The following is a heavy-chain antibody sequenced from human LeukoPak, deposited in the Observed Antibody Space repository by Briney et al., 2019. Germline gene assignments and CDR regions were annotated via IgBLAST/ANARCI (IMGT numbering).Heavy chain of an antibody. V-gene: IGHV1-46*01. D-gene: IGHD6-19*01. CDR3: ARVHRLDSSGWH. CDR1: GYTFTVYY. CDR2: INPSGGST. J-gene: IGHJ4*02. Sequence: GASVKVSCKASGYTFTVYYVHWVLQAPGQRLEWMRIINPSGGSTSYAQKFQRRVTMTRDTSTSTVYMELSSLRSEDTDVYYCARVHRLDSSGWHWGQGTLVTVPS.